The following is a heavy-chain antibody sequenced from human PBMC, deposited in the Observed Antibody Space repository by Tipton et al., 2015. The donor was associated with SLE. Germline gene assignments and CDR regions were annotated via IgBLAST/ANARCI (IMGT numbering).Heavy chain of an antibody. CDR1: GDSINSSSYY. J-gene: IGHJ6*02. Sequence: TLSLTCSVSGDSINSSSYYWAWIRQPPGKGLEWIGSIHYAGTTYYNPSFKSRVTISVDKSKNQFSLRLSSVTAADTAVYYCTRGGFREPDYYYYGMDVWGQGTTVTVSS. CDR3: TRGGFREPDYYYYGMDV. D-gene: IGHD3-10*01. CDR2: IHYAGTT. V-gene: IGHV4-39*07.